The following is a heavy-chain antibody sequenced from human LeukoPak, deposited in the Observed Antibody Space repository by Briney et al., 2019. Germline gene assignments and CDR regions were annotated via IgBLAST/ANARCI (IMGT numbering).Heavy chain of an antibody. Sequence: PSETLSLTCTVSGGSISNSSYYWGWIRQPPGKGLEWIGSGYYSGSTYYNPSLKSRVTISVDTSKNQFSLKLSSVTAADTAVYYCARITIGYCSSTSCYYFDYWGQGTLVTVSS. CDR1: GGSISNSSYY. D-gene: IGHD2-2*01. V-gene: IGHV4-39*01. CDR3: ARITIGYCSSTSCYYFDY. J-gene: IGHJ4*02. CDR2: GYYSGST.